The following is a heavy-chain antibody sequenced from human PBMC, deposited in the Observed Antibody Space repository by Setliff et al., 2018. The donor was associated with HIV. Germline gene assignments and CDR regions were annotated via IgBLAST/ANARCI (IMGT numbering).Heavy chain of an antibody. D-gene: IGHD3-10*01. J-gene: IGHJ6*03. CDR1: GDSISSGSYY. Sequence: PSETLSLTCSVSGDSISSGSYYWSWIRLPAGKGLEWIGQIHTTGSTNYNPSLKSRVTISVDTSKNQFSLKLSSVTAADTAVYYCARDRRGYYYGSGSCYMDVWGTGTTVTVSS. CDR2: IHTTGST. CDR3: ARDRRGYYYGSGSCYMDV. V-gene: IGHV4-61*09.